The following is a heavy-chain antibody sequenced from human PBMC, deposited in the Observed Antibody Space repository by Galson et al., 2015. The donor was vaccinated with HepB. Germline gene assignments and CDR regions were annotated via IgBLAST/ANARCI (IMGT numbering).Heavy chain of an antibody. Sequence: QSGAEVKKPGDSLKISCEGSGYSFKDHWIGWVRQVPGKGLEWMGTIYPGDSDTRYSPSFQGRVTISADKSISTAYLQWSSLKASDTAMYFCALVYSTSWAPFDSWGQGALVTVSS. CDR2: IYPGDSDT. J-gene: IGHJ4*02. CDR1: GYSFKDHW. D-gene: IGHD6-13*01. V-gene: IGHV5-51*03. CDR3: ALVYSTSWAPFDS.